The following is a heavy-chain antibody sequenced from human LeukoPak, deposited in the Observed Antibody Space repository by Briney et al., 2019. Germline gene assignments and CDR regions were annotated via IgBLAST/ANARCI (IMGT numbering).Heavy chain of an antibody. CDR1: GFTFGDYW. D-gene: IGHD6-13*01. CDR3: ARDPTAAGADY. Sequence: GGSLRLSCVGSGFTFGDYWMSWVRQTPGKGPEWVANIKQDGSEKYYVESVRGRFTISRDNAEKSLFLQMNSLRAEDTALYYCARDPTAAGADYWGQGTLVTVSS. CDR2: IKQDGSEK. J-gene: IGHJ4*02. V-gene: IGHV3-7*01.